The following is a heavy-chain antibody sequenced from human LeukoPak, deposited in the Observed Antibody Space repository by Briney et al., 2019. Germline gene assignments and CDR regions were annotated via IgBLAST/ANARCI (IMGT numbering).Heavy chain of an antibody. Sequence: SETLSLTCTVSGGSISSSNYYWGWIRQPPGKGLEWIGSIYYSGSTYYNPSLKSRVTISVDTSKNQFSLKLSSVTAADTAVYYCARGRYYYDSSGYGNYYYYMDVWGKGTTVTVSS. V-gene: IGHV4-39*01. D-gene: IGHD3-22*01. CDR3: ARGRYYYDSSGYGNYYYYMDV. CDR2: IYYSGST. J-gene: IGHJ6*03. CDR1: GGSISSSNYY.